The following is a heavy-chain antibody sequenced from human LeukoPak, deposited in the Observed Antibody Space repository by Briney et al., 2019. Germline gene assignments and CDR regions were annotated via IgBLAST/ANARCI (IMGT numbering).Heavy chain of an antibody. V-gene: IGHV4-39*01. CDR3: ASQLGDANNWYYFDY. D-gene: IGHD1-20*01. J-gene: IGHJ4*02. CDR1: GGPINTKFYY. CDR2: VYYTGST. Sequence: PSETLSLTCTVSGGPINTKFYYWAWIRQSPGKGLEWIGSVYYTGSTFYNPSLRSRVTMSVATSRNQFSLEVTSVTAADTSVYYCASQLGDANNWYYFDYWRQGNPVTVSS.